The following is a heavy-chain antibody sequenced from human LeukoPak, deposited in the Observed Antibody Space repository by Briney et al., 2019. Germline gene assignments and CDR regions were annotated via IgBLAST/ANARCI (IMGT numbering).Heavy chain of an antibody. Sequence: SETLSLTCTVSGGSISSGTYYWSRIRPPPGKGLEWIGRIYYSGSTYYNPTRKSRVTIYVDTSKTQFSLNLSSVTGTHAAVYYCARRYYYDSSGYYSHWGQGTLVTVSS. J-gene: IGHJ4*02. V-gene: IGHV4-39*01. CDR2: IYYSGST. CDR3: ARRYYYDSSGYYSH. D-gene: IGHD3-22*01. CDR1: GGSISSGTYY.